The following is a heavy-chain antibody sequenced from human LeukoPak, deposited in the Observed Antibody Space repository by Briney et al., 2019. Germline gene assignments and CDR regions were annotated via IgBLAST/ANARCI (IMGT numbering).Heavy chain of an antibody. D-gene: IGHD3-10*01. CDR2: ISSSGSTI. J-gene: IGHJ6*03. V-gene: IGHV3-48*03. Sequence: PGGSLRLSCAASGFTFSSYEMNWVRQAPGKGLEWVSYISSSGSTIYYADSVKGRFTISRDNARNTLYLQMDSLGAEDTAVYYCARDPPVSITMVRGGYMDVWGKGTTVTVSS. CDR1: GFTFSSYE. CDR3: ARDPPVSITMVRGGYMDV.